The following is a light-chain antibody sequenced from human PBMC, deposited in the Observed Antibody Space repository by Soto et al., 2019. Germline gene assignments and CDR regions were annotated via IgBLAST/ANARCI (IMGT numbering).Light chain of an antibody. V-gene: IGKV3-20*01. CDR2: GAS. CDR3: QQYGTSPTWT. Sequence: EIVLTQSPDTLSLSPGEEATLSCRTSESISNNYLAWYQQKSGQAPRLLIYGASGRATGIPDRFSGSVSGTDFTLTISRLEPEDFAVYYCQQYGTSPTWTFGPGTNVEVK. J-gene: IGKJ1*01. CDR1: ESISNNY.